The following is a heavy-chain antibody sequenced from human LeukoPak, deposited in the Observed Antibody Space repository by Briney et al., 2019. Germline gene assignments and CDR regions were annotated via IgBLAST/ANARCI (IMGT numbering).Heavy chain of an antibody. J-gene: IGHJ4*02. Sequence: SETPSLTCAVYGGSFSGYYWSWIRQPPGKGLEWIGEINHSGSTNYNPSLKSRVTISVDTSKNQFSLKLSSVTAADTAVYYCARAQDCSSTSCPVGFDYWGQGTLVTVSS. CDR1: GGSFSGYY. CDR2: INHSGST. D-gene: IGHD2-2*01. CDR3: ARAQDCSSTSCPVGFDY. V-gene: IGHV4-34*01.